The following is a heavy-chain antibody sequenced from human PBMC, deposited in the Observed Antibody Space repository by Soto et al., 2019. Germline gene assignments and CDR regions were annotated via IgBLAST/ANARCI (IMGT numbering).Heavy chain of an antibody. V-gene: IGHV1-18*01. CDR3: ARDRRKGYCSGGSCNEPQDPFDY. CDR1: GYTFTSYG. Sequence: QVQLVQSGAEVKKPGASVKVSCKASGYTFTSYGISWVRQAPGQGLEWMGWISAYNGNTNYAQKLQGRVTMTTDTSTSTAYMELRSMRSDDTGVYYCARDRRKGYCSGGSCNEPQDPFDYWGQGTLVTVSS. D-gene: IGHD2-15*01. J-gene: IGHJ4*02. CDR2: ISAYNGNT.